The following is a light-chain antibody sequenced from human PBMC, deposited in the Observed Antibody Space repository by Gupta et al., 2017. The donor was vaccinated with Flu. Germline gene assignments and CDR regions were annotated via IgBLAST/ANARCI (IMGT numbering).Light chain of an antibody. J-gene: IGKJ4*01. CDR1: QSVLYSASNKNY. CDR3: QQYYTTPLT. V-gene: IGKV4-1*01. Sequence: SYKSSQSVLYSASNKNYLAWYQQKPGQPPKLLIYWASTRESGVPDRFSGSGSGTEFALTIRSLQAEDVAVYYCQQYYTTPLTFGGGTKVEIK. CDR2: WAS.